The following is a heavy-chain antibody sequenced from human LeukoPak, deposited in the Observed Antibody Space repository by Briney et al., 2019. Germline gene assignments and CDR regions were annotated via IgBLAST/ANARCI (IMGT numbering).Heavy chain of an antibody. D-gene: IGHD3-3*01. J-gene: IGHJ5*02. CDR1: GGSISSYY. CDR3: ARSDFWAPGWFDP. CDR2: IYYSGST. V-gene: IGHV4-59*08. Sequence: SETLSLTCTVSGGSISSYYWSWIRQPPGKGLEWIGYIYYSGSTNYNPSLKSRVTISVDTSKNQFSLKLSSVTAADTAVHYCARSDFWAPGWFDPWGQGTLVTVSS.